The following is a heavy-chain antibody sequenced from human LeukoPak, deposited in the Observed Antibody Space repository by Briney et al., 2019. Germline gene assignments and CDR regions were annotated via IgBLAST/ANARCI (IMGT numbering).Heavy chain of an antibody. V-gene: IGHV1-2*02. CDR2: INPNSGGT. Sequence: ASVKVSCKASGYTFTGYYVHWVRQAPGQGLEWMGWINPNSGGTNYAQKFQGRVTMTRDTSISTAYMELSRLRSEDTAVYYCARGKLSAAAGENFDYWGQGTLVTVSS. J-gene: IGHJ4*02. D-gene: IGHD6-13*01. CDR3: ARGKLSAAAGENFDY. CDR1: GYTFTGYY.